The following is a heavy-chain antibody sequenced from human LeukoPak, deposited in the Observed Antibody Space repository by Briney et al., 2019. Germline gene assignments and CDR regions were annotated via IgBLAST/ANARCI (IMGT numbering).Heavy chain of an antibody. Sequence: GGSLRLSCVASGFTFSNYAMSWVRQAPGKGLEWVSMIYSGGSTYYADSVKGRFTISRDNFKNTLYLQMNSLRADDTAMYYCARGHESDGNYYDYWGQGTLVTVSS. V-gene: IGHV3-66*01. CDR2: IYSGGST. CDR1: GFTFSNYA. J-gene: IGHJ4*02. CDR3: ARGHESDGNYYDY. D-gene: IGHD2-15*01.